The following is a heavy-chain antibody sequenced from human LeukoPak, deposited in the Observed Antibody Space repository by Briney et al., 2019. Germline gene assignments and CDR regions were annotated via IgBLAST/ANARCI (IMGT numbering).Heavy chain of an antibody. D-gene: IGHD5-18*01. Sequence: GASVKVSCKASRGTFSSYAISWVRQAPGQGLEWMGRIIPFLGIANYAQKFQGRVAITADKSTSTAYMELSSLRSEDTAVYYCASDTAMARYYYYGMDVWGQGTTVTVSS. CDR3: ASDTAMARYYYYGMDV. CDR1: RGTFSSYA. CDR2: IIPFLGIA. J-gene: IGHJ6*02. V-gene: IGHV1-69*04.